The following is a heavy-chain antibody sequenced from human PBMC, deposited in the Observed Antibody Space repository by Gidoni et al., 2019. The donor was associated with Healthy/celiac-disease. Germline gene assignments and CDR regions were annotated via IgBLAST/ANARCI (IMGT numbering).Heavy chain of an antibody. V-gene: IGHV4-39*01. CDR2: IYSSGST. CDR1: GGSISSSSYY. J-gene: IGHJ4*01. D-gene: IGHD3-10*01. Sequence: QLQLQESGPGRVKPSETLSRTCTVTGGSISSSSYYWGWIRQPPGKGLEWIGSIYSSGSTYYNPSLKSRVTISVDPSKTQFSLNLRSVTAADTAVYYCARSARVRRHYFDYWGHGTLVTFSS. CDR3: ARSARVRRHYFDY.